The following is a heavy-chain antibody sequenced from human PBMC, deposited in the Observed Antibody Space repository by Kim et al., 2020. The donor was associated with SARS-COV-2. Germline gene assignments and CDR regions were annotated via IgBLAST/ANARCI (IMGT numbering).Heavy chain of an antibody. CDR3: ARDPRNIYYYYGLSV. CDR2: IHHDGSTK. Sequence: GGSLRLSCAASGFTFRGYWMTWVRQAPGKGLEWVANIHHDGSTKYYVDSVRGRFTVSRDNAKNSLYLQMNSLRAEDTAVYYCARDPRNIYYYYGLSVCG. J-gene: IGHJ6*02. V-gene: IGHV3-7*01. D-gene: IGHD1-1*01. CDR1: GFTFRGYW.